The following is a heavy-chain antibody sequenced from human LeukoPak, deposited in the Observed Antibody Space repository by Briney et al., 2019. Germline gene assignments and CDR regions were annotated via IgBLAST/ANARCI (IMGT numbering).Heavy chain of an antibody. D-gene: IGHD3-22*01. CDR2: ISWDGGST. CDR3: AKDINYYDSSGFDY. CDR1: GFTFDDYT. J-gene: IGHJ4*02. V-gene: IGHV3-43*01. Sequence: GALRLSCAASGFTFDDYTMHWVRQAPGKGLEWVSLISWDGGSTYYADSVKGRFTISRDNSKNSLYLQMNSLRTEDTALYYCAKDINYYDSSGFDYWGQGTLVTVSS.